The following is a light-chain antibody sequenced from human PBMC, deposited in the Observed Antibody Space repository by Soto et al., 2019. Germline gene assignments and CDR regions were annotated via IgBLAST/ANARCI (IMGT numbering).Light chain of an antibody. CDR3: QQYNTYPWT. CDR1: QSISTW. Sequence: DIQMTQSPSTLSASVGDRVTITCRASQSISTWLAWYQQNPGKAPKLLIYKASGLESGVPSRFSGSGSGTEFTLTISSLQPDDFATYYCQQYNTYPWTFGQGTRVEI. J-gene: IGKJ1*01. CDR2: KAS. V-gene: IGKV1-5*03.